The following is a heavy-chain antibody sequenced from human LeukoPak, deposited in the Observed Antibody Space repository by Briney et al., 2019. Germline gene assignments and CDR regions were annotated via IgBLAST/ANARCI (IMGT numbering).Heavy chain of an antibody. J-gene: IGHJ4*02. D-gene: IGHD5-24*01. V-gene: IGHV3-23*01. CDR1: GFTFSSYA. CDR2: ISVSGDTT. Sequence: GGSLRLSCVASGFTFSSYAMSWVRQAPGKGLEWVSVISVSGDTTYYADSVKGRFTISRDNVKNSMYLQMDSLRAEDTAVYYCASRQSYTGYNYWGQGTLVTVSS. CDR3: ASRQSYTGYNY.